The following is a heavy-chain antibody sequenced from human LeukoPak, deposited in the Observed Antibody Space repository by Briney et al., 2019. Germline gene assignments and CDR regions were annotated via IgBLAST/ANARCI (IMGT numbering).Heavy chain of an antibody. CDR3: ASAYYGSGSYYKTFDY. CDR1: GFTVSSNY. J-gene: IGHJ4*02. V-gene: IGHV3-53*01. D-gene: IGHD3-10*01. Sequence: GGSLRLSCAASGFTVSSNYMSWVRQAPGKGLEWVSVIYSGGSTYYADSVKGRFTISRDNSKNTLYLQMNSLRAEDTAVYYCASAYYGSGSYYKTFDYWGQGTLVTVSS. CDR2: IYSGGST.